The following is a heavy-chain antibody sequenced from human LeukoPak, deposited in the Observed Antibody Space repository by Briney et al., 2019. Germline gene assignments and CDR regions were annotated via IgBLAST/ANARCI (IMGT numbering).Heavy chain of an antibody. V-gene: IGHV3-33*01. D-gene: IGHD2-21*02. J-gene: IGHJ4*02. Sequence: PGRSLRLSCAASGFTFSSYGMHWVRQAPGKGLEWVAVIWYDGSNKYYADSVKGRFTISRDNSKNTLYLQMNSLRAEDTAVYYCARDGRAYCGGDCSRPYYFDYWGQGTLVTVSS. CDR3: ARDGRAYCGGDCSRPYYFDY. CDR1: GFTFSSYG. CDR2: IWYDGSNK.